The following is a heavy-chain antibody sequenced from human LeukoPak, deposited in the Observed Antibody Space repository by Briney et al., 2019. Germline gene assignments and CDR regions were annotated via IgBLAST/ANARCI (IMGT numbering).Heavy chain of an antibody. V-gene: IGHV4-59*12. CDR1: GGSISSYY. J-gene: IGHJ4*02. CDR2: IYYSGST. D-gene: IGHD3-10*01. CDR3: ARLNSGSYSIDY. Sequence: SETLSLTCTVSGGSISSYYWSWIRQPPGKGLEWIGYIYYSGSTNYNPSLKSRVTISVDRSKNQFSLRLTSVTAADTAVYYCARLNSGSYSIDYWGQGTLVTVSS.